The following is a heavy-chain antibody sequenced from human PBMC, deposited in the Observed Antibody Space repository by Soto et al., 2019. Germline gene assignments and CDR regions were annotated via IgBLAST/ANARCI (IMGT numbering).Heavy chain of an antibody. J-gene: IGHJ6*02. D-gene: IGHD3-9*01. V-gene: IGHV3-23*01. CDR1: GFTFSSYA. Sequence: PGGSLRLSCAASGFTFSSYAMSWVRQAPGKGLEWVSAISGSGGSTYYADSVKGRFTISRGNSKNTLYLQMNSLRAEDTAVYYCAKVRYDILTGYYHPLYYYYGMDVWGQGTTVTVSS. CDR3: AKVRYDILTGYYHPLYYYYGMDV. CDR2: ISGSGGST.